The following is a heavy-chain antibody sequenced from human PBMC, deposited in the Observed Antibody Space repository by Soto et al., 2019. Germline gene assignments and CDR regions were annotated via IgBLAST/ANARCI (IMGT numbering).Heavy chain of an antibody. Sequence: QVQLVESGGGVVQPGRSLRLSCAASGFTFSSYGMHWVRQAPGKGLEWVAVIWYDGSNKYYVDSVKGRFTISRDNSKNTLYLPMNSLRAEDTAVYYCARDPESSGWSFDYWGQGTLVTVSS. CDR2: IWYDGSNK. V-gene: IGHV3-33*01. J-gene: IGHJ4*02. D-gene: IGHD6-19*01. CDR1: GFTFSSYG. CDR3: ARDPESSGWSFDY.